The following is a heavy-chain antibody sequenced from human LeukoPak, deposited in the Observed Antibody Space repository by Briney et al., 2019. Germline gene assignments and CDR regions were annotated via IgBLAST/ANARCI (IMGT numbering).Heavy chain of an antibody. V-gene: IGHV3-23*01. CDR3: AKRSGTYRNFDY. Sequence: GSLLLSCAASGFTFSSYAMSWVRQAPGKGLEWVSAISGSGGSTYYADSVKGRFTISRDNSKNTLYLQMNSLRAEDTAVYYCAKRSGTYRNFDYWGQGTLVTVSS. CDR2: ISGSGGST. J-gene: IGHJ4*02. CDR1: GFTFSSYA. D-gene: IGHD1-26*01.